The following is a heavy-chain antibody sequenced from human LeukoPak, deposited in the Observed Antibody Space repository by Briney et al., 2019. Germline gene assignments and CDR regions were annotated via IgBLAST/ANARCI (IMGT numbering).Heavy chain of an antibody. CDR3: AREAGITMVRGVIDY. Sequence: GASVKVSYKASGYTFTGYYMHWVRQAPGQGLEWMGWINPNSGGTNYAQKFQGRVTMTRDTSISTAYMELSRLRSDDTAVYYCAREAGITMVRGVIDYWGQGTLVTVSS. J-gene: IGHJ4*02. CDR1: GYTFTGYY. CDR2: INPNSGGT. D-gene: IGHD3-10*01. V-gene: IGHV1-2*02.